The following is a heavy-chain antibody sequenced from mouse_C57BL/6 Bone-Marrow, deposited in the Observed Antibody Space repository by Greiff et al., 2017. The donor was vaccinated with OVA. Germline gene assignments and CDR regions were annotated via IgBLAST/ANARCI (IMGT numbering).Heavy chain of an antibody. CDR3: ARSGILDY. CDR1: GYTFTSYW. J-gene: IGHJ2*01. CDR2: ITTSNGGT. D-gene: IGHD3-1*01. V-gene: IGHV1-53*01. Sequence: QVQLKQPGTELVKPGASVKLSCKASGYTFTSYWMHWVKQRPGQGLEWIGNITTSNGGTNYNEKFKSKATVTVDNSSITAYMQLSSLTTEDSAVYYCARSGILDYWGQGTTLTVSS.